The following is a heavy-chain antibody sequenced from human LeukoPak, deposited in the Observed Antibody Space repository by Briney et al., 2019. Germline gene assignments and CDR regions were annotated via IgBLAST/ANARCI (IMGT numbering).Heavy chain of an antibody. J-gene: IGHJ4*02. CDR3: ARESILGTTTDYFDY. Sequence: GGSLRLSCEAAGFTASSYTINWVRQAPGKGLEWVSLISRTTGSIYYANSVRGRFTISRDSAKNSVYLQMNSLRAENTAIYYCARESILGTTTDYFDYWGQGTRVIVSS. D-gene: IGHD1-26*01. CDR2: ISRTTGSI. CDR1: GFTASSYT. V-gene: IGHV3-48*04.